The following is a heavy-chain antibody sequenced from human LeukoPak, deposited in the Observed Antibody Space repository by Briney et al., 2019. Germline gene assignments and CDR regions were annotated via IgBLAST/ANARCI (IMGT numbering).Heavy chain of an antibody. V-gene: IGHV3-21*01. D-gene: IGHD1-26*01. CDR1: EFTFRSYS. J-gene: IGHJ4*02. CDR3: ARRGYHDYSGFDY. CDR2: ISGSSSDI. Sequence: GGSLRLSCAGSEFTFRSYSMHWVRQAPGKGLEWVSSISGSSSDIYYADSVKGRFTISRDNSKNSLYLQMKSLRAEDTALYYCARRGYHDYSGFDYWGQGSLVTVSS.